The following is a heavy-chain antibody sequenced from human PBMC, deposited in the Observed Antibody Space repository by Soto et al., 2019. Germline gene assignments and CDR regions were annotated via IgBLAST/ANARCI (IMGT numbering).Heavy chain of an antibody. Sequence: GGSLRLSCEAFGFTFRSYGMNWVGQAPGKGLEWVSSISGGADSTYYADSVKGRFTISRDNSKNTLYLQMNSLRAEDTAVYYCAKEDSRSWAVVSWYFDLWGRGTLVTVSS. CDR1: GFTFRSYG. J-gene: IGHJ2*01. CDR3: AKEDSRSWAVVSWYFDL. V-gene: IGHV3-23*01. CDR2: ISGGADST. D-gene: IGHD6-13*01.